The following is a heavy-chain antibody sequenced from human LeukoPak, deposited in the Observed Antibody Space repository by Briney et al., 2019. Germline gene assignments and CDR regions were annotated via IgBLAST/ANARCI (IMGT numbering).Heavy chain of an antibody. J-gene: IGHJ5*02. CDR3: ARREDSSAWTEWFDP. CDR1: GYSISSSYY. V-gene: IGHV4-38-2*02. D-gene: IGHD6-19*01. Sequence: SETLSLTCTVSGYSISSSYYWGWIRQPPGKGLEWIGSIYHSGSTYFNPSLKSRVTISVDTSKNQFSLKLSSVTAADTAVYYCARREDSSAWTEWFDPWGQGTLVTVSS. CDR2: IYHSGST.